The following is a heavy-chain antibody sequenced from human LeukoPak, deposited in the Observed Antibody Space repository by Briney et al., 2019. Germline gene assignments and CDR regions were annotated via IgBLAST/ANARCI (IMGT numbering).Heavy chain of an antibody. Sequence: PSETLSLTCTVSGGSISNYYWSWIRQPPGKGLEWIGYIYYSGSTKYSPSLQSRVTMSVDTSKNQFSLRLSSVTAADTAVYYCARLGLDWNDTPFGYWGQGTLVTVSS. V-gene: IGHV4-59*12. CDR3: ARLGLDWNDTPFGY. CDR1: GGSISNYY. J-gene: IGHJ4*02. D-gene: IGHD1-1*01. CDR2: IYYSGST.